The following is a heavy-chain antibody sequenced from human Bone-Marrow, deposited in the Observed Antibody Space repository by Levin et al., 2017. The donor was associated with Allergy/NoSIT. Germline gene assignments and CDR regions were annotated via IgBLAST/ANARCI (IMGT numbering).Heavy chain of an antibody. J-gene: IGHJ4*02. V-gene: IGHV1-2*02. Sequence: ASVKVSCKTSGYIFPGYYIHWVRQAPGQGLEWMGWINPDSGAIKYAQKFQGRVTMTRDTSISTAYMELSRLTSDDTAGYYCARADCRSTACYPLWGQGTLVTVSS. CDR1: GYIFPGYY. CDR3: ARADCRSTACYPL. CDR2: INPDSGAI. D-gene: IGHD2-2*01.